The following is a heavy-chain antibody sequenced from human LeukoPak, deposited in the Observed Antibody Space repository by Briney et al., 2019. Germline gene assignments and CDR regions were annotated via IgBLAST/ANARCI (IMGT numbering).Heavy chain of an antibody. V-gene: IGHV3-21*01. Sequence: GGSLRLSCAASGFTFSSSAMTWVRQAPGKGLEWVSSISSSSSYIYYADSVKGRFTISRHNAKNSLYLQMNSLRVEDTAVYYCARVSSSWHYFDYWGQGTLVTVSS. CDR3: ARVSSSWHYFDY. CDR2: ISSSSSYI. CDR1: GFTFSSSA. J-gene: IGHJ4*02. D-gene: IGHD6-13*01.